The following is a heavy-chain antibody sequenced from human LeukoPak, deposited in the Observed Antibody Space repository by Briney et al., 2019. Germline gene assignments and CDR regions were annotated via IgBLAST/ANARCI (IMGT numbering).Heavy chain of an antibody. Sequence: GASVKVSCKASGYTFTSYDISWVRQAPGQGLEWMGGIIPIFGTANYAQKFQGRVTITADKSTSTAYMELSSLRSEDTAVYYCARASWFGELLNYMDVWGKGTTVTVSS. D-gene: IGHD3-10*01. CDR2: IIPIFGTA. V-gene: IGHV1-69*06. J-gene: IGHJ6*03. CDR3: ARASWFGELLNYMDV. CDR1: GYTFTSYD.